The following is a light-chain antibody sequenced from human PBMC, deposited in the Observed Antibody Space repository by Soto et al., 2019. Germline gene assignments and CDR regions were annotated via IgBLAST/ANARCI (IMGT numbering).Light chain of an antibody. CDR2: GAS. Sequence: ETVLTQSPATLSLSPGERVTLSCRARQSVGSSYLAWYQQKPGQAPRLLIYGASSRATGIPDRFSGSGSGTDFTLTISRLEPEDFAVYYCQQYGSSPPNTFGQGTRLEIK. V-gene: IGKV3-20*01. J-gene: IGKJ5*01. CDR1: QSVGSSY. CDR3: QQYGSSPPNT.